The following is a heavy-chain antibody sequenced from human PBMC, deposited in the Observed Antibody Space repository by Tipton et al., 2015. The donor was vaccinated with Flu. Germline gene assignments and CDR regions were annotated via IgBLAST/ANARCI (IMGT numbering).Heavy chain of an antibody. CDR2: INPNSGGT. D-gene: IGHD6-13*01. Sequence: QVQLVQSGAEVKKPGASVRVSCKASGYTFTGYYIHWVRQARGQGLEWMGWINPNSGGTKYAEKFQGRVTTTRDTSISTVYMELSRLRSDDTAVYYCARSPAFSSSWHNLFDYWGQGTLVTVSS. J-gene: IGHJ4*02. CDR3: ARSPAFSSSWHNLFDY. CDR1: GYTFTGYY. V-gene: IGHV1-2*02.